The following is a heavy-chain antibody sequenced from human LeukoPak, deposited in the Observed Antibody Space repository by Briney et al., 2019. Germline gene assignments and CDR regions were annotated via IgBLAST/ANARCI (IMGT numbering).Heavy chain of an antibody. V-gene: IGHV3-48*01. CDR3: ARDVNWAFGH. D-gene: IGHD7-27*01. CDR1: VFSLSSYS. Sequence: GGSLRLSCAAGVFSLSSYSMYWVRQAPGKGLEWLSYIRSRDNTIYYADSVRGRFTTCSDTGQNTLYLHLHTLRAEETGVYYCARDVNWAFGHWGQGTLVTVSS. J-gene: IGHJ4*02. CDR2: IRSRDNTI.